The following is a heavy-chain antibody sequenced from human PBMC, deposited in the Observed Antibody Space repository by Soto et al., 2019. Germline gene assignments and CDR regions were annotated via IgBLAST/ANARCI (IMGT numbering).Heavy chain of an antibody. CDR2: ISAYNGNT. CDR3: ARDPPYFGSAGSYYDYVDY. V-gene: IGHV1-18*01. D-gene: IGHD3-10*01. J-gene: IGHJ4*02. Sequence: ASVKVSCKASGYTFTSYGISWVRQAPGRGLEWMGWISAYNGNTNYAQNFQGRVAMTTDTSTSTAYMDLRSLRSDDTAVYYCARDPPYFGSAGSYYDYVDYWGQGTLVTVSS. CDR1: GYTFTSYG.